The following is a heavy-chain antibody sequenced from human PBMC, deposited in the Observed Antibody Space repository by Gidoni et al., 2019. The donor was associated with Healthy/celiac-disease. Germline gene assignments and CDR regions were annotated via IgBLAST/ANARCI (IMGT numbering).Heavy chain of an antibody. CDR3: ASTRWLIPFDY. CDR2: IYHSGST. Sequence: SSNWWSWVRQPPGKGLEWIGEIYHSGSTNYNPSLKSRVTISVDKSKNQFSLKLSSVTAADTAVYYCASTRWLIPFDYWGQGTLVTVSS. V-gene: IGHV4-4*02. CDR1: SSNW. J-gene: IGHJ4*02. D-gene: IGHD6-19*01.